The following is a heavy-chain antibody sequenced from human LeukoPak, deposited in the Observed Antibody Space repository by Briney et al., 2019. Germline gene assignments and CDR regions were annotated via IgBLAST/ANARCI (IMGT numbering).Heavy chain of an antibody. Sequence: PSETLSLTCTVSGGSISTFYWSWLRQPPGKQLEWIDYVYYSGSTNYNPSFKTRVTISVDTSKNQFSLKLSSVTPADTAVYYCARVDYDSSGYFDYWGQGTLVTVSS. CDR1: GGSISTFY. V-gene: IGHV4-59*01. CDR2: VYYSGST. CDR3: ARVDYDSSGYFDY. J-gene: IGHJ4*02. D-gene: IGHD3-22*01.